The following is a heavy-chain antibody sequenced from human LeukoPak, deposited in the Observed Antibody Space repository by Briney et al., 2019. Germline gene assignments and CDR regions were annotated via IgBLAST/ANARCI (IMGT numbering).Heavy chain of an antibody. CDR2: MNPNSGNT. J-gene: IGHJ4*02. D-gene: IGHD2-21*01. CDR1: GYTFTSYD. Sequence: ASVKVSCKASGYTFTSYDINWVRQATGQGLEWMGWMNPNSGNTGYAQKFQGRVTITRNTSISTAYMELSRLRSDDTAVYYCAREGDILGDYWGQGTLVTVSS. CDR3: AREGDILGDY. V-gene: IGHV1-8*03.